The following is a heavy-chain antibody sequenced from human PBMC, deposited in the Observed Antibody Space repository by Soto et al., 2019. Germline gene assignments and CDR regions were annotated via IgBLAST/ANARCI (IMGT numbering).Heavy chain of an antibody. V-gene: IGHV4-31*03. Sequence: PSETLSLTCTVSGGSISSGGYYWSWIRQHPGKGLEWIGYIYYSGSTYYNPSLKSRVTISVDTSKNQFSLKLSSVTAADTAVYYCVRGSSSDWFDPWGQGTLVTVSS. J-gene: IGHJ5*02. D-gene: IGHD6-6*01. CDR3: VRGSSSDWFDP. CDR1: GGSISSGGYY. CDR2: IYYSGST.